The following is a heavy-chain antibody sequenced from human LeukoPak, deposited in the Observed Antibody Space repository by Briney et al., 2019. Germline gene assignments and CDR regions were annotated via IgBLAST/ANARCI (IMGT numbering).Heavy chain of an antibody. CDR2: MNPNSGNT. J-gene: IGHJ4*02. Sequence: ASVKVSCKASGYTFTSYDINWVRQATGQGLEWMGWMNPNSGNTGYAQKFQGRVTITRNTSISTAYMELSSLRSEDTAVYYCARSIIMVRGVIISPDYWGQGTLVTVSS. V-gene: IGHV1-8*03. CDR3: ARSIIMVRGVIISPDY. D-gene: IGHD3-10*01. CDR1: GYTFTSYD.